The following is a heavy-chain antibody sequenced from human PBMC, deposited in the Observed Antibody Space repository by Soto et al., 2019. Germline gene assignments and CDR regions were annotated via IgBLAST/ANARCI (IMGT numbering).Heavy chain of an antibody. CDR3: ASGDYDILTGYYPRNNPAFDY. Sequence: ETLSLTCAVYGGSFSGYYWSWIRQPPGKGLEWIGEINHSGSTNYNPSLKSRVTISVDTSKNQFSLKLSSVTAADTAVYYCASGDYDILTGYYPRNNPAFDYWGQGTLVTVSS. CDR1: GGSFSGYY. J-gene: IGHJ4*02. CDR2: INHSGST. D-gene: IGHD3-9*01. V-gene: IGHV4-34*01.